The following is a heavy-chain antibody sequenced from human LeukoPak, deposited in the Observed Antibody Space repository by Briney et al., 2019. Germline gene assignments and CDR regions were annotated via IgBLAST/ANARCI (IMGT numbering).Heavy chain of an antibody. D-gene: IGHD6-19*01. CDR3: ARGYSSGWYGCPFDY. J-gene: IGHJ4*01. CDR2: IYSGGST. V-gene: IGHV3-53*01. CDR1: GFTVSSNY. Sequence: GGSLRLSCAASGFTVSSNYMSWVRQAPGKGLEWVSVIYSGGSTYYADSVKGRFTISSDNSKNTLYLQMNSLRAEDTAVYYCARGYSSGWYGCPFDYWGHGTLVTVSS.